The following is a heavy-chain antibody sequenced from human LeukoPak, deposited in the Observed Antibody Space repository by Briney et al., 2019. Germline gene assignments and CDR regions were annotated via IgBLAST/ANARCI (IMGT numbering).Heavy chain of an antibody. Sequence: GGSLRLSCAASGFIFSTYSMSWVRQAPGKGPEWVSSISSSNIYYADSVRGRFTISRDNAKNSLYLQMNSLRADDTAVYYCAREGGFDYWGQGTLVTVSS. J-gene: IGHJ4*02. D-gene: IGHD3-16*01. V-gene: IGHV3-48*01. CDR2: ISSSNI. CDR3: AREGGFDY. CDR1: GFIFSTYS.